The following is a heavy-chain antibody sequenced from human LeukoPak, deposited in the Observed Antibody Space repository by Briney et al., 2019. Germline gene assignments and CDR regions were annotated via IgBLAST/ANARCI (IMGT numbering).Heavy chain of an antibody. CDR3: ARVIRAAPGKGYFDY. Sequence: GGSLRLFCVVSGFSFSSYEMNWVRQAPGKGLEWASSISGSGGSTYHADSVKGRFTISRDSSKNTLYLQMNSPRAEDTAIYYCARVIRAAPGKGYFDYWGQGTLVTVSS. D-gene: IGHD6-13*01. CDR1: GFSFSSYE. V-gene: IGHV3-23*01. CDR2: ISGSGGST. J-gene: IGHJ4*02.